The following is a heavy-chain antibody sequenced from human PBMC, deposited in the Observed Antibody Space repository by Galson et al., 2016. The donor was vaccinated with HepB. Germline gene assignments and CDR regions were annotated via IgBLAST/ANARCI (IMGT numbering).Heavy chain of an antibody. Sequence: LSLTCSVSGASISDYYCNWVRQPPGKALEWIGYVYKTDSTKYNPSLQSRITISGDTSKNQFSLTLNSVTAEDTAVYYCVTGSGWLPDVWGKGTTVTVSS. CDR3: VTGSGWLPDV. CDR2: VYKTDST. J-gene: IGHJ6*04. V-gene: IGHV4-59*01. D-gene: IGHD6-19*01. CDR1: GASISDYY.